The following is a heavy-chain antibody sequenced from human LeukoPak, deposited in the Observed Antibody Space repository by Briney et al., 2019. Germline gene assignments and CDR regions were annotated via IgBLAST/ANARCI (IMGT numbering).Heavy chain of an antibody. Sequence: GGSLRLSCAASGFTFSSYAMHWVRQAPGKGLEWVAVISYDGSNKYYADSVKGRFTISRDNSKNTLYLQMNSLRAEDTAVYYCAREGSLMYVLMVYALDYWGQGTLVTVSS. CDR1: GFTFSSYA. J-gene: IGHJ4*02. D-gene: IGHD2-8*01. V-gene: IGHV3-30*04. CDR3: AREGSLMYVLMVYALDY. CDR2: ISYDGSNK.